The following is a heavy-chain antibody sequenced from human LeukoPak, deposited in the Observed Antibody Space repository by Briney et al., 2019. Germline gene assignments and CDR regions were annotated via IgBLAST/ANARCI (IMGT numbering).Heavy chain of an antibody. CDR1: GGTFSSYA. Sequence: SVKVSCKASGGTFSSYAISWVRQAPGQGLEWMGRIIPILGIANYAQKFQGRVTITADKSTSTAYMELSSLRSEDTAVYYCASAALGYCSGGSCVENWFDPWGQGTLVTVSS. CDR2: IIPILGIA. J-gene: IGHJ5*02. CDR3: ASAALGYCSGGSCVENWFDP. V-gene: IGHV1-69*04. D-gene: IGHD2-15*01.